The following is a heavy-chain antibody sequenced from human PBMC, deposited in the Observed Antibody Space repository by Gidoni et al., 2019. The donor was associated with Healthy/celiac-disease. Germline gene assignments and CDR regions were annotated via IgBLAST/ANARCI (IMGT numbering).Heavy chain of an antibody. D-gene: IGHD1-26*01. J-gene: IGHJ3*02. Sequence: EVQLVESGVGLVKPGGSLRLSCAASGFTFSNAWLLWVRQAPGKGLEWVGRIKSKTDGGTTDDAAPVKGRFTISRDDSKNTLYLQMNSLKTEDTAVYYCTTENIFQGSGSRAGWLFDIWGQGTMVTVSS. CDR1: GFTFSNAW. V-gene: IGHV3-15*01. CDR3: TTENIFQGSGSRAGWLFDI. CDR2: IKSKTDGGTT.